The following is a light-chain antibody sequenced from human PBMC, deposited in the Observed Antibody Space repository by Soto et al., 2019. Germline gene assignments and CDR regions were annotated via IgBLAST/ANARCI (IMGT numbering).Light chain of an antibody. Sequence: QSVLTQPASVSVSPGQSITISCTGTSSDVGGYNYVSWYQQHPGKAPKLMIYDVSNRPSGVSNRFSGSKSGNTASLTISGLQAEDEADYYCSSYTSSSTLGVFGTGTKATVL. V-gene: IGLV2-14*01. CDR3: SSYTSSSTLGV. CDR1: SSDVGGYNY. J-gene: IGLJ1*01. CDR2: DVS.